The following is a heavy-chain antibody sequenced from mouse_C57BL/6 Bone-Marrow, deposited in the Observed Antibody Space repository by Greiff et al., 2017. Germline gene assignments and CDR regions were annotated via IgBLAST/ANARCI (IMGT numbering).Heavy chain of an antibody. V-gene: IGHV5-4*01. CDR1: GFTFSSYA. CDR3: ARRGIYYGNDAMDY. J-gene: IGHJ4*01. Sequence: EVQRVESGGGLVKPGGSLKLSCAASGFTFSSYAMSWVRQTPETRLEWVATISDGGRYTYYPDNVKGRFTISRDNAKNNLYLQMSHLKSEDTAMYYCARRGIYYGNDAMDYWGQGTSVTVSS. CDR2: ISDGGRYT. D-gene: IGHD2-1*01.